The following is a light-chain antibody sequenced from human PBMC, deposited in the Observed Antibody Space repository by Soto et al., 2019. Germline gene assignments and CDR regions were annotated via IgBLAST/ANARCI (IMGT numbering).Light chain of an antibody. Sequence: EIVLTQSPATLSLSPGERATLSCRSSQNINNYLAWYQQKPGQAPRLVIYTSSNRAAGIPARFRGSGSGPDFTLTISGLEPEDFAIYYCHQRSDWPLTFGGGTKVEIK. J-gene: IGKJ4*01. CDR1: QNINNY. CDR3: HQRSDWPLT. V-gene: IGKV3-11*01. CDR2: TSS.